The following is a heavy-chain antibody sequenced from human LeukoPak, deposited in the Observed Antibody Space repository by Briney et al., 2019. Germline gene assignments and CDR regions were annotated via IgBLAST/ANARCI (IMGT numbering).Heavy chain of an antibody. CDR1: GYTFTSYG. D-gene: IGHD2-15*01. CDR3: ARDCSGGSCYNTFDY. V-gene: IGHV1-18*01. CDR2: ISAYNGNT. J-gene: IGHJ4*02. Sequence: ASVKVSCKASGYTFTSYGISWVRQAPGQGLEWMGWISAYNGNTNYAQKLQGRVTMTTDTSTSTAYIELRSLRSDDTAVYYCARDCSGGSCYNTFDYWGQGTLVTVSS.